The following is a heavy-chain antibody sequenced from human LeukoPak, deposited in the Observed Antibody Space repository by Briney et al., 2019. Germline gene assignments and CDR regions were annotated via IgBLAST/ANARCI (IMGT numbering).Heavy chain of an antibody. CDR1: GGSIGSYY. D-gene: IGHD5-12*01. J-gene: IGHJ4*02. Sequence: RSETRSLTCTVSGGSIGSYYWSWSRQPPGKGLEWIGYIYYSGSTNYNPSLKSRVTISVDTSKNQFSLKLSSVTAADTAVYYCAREGGYDQIDYWGQGTLVTVSS. CDR3: AREGGYDQIDY. CDR2: IYYSGST. V-gene: IGHV4-59*01.